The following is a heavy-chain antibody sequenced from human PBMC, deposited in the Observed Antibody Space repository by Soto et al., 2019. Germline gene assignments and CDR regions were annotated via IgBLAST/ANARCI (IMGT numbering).Heavy chain of an antibody. CDR2: IYYSGST. CDR1: GGSISSSSYY. Sequence: QLQLQESGPGLVKPSETLSLTCTVSGGSISSSSYYWGWIRQPPGKGLEWIGSIYYSGSTYYNPSLKSRVTISVDTSKNQFSLKLSSVTAADMAVYYCATLWFGEGNYWGQGTLVTVSS. J-gene: IGHJ4*02. V-gene: IGHV4-39*01. D-gene: IGHD3-10*01. CDR3: ATLWFGEGNY.